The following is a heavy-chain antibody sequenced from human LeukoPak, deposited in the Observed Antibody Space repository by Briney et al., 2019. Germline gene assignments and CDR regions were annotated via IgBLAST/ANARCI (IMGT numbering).Heavy chain of an antibody. CDR1: GYTFTGYF. CDR3: ARVDTRVCSGDSCYSMDV. Sequence: GASVKVSCKASGYTFTGYFIHWVRQAPGQGLEWMGWINPNSGGTSYAQKFQGRVTMTRDTSISTAYMELSRLRSDDTAVYYCARVDTRVCSGDSCYSMDVWGTGTTVTVSS. V-gene: IGHV1-2*02. D-gene: IGHD2-15*01. J-gene: IGHJ6*03. CDR2: INPNSGGT.